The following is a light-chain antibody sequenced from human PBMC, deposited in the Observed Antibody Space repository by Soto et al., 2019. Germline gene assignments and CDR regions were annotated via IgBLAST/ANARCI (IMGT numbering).Light chain of an antibody. CDR3: QQDNNWPPWT. CDR1: QRVSSN. CDR2: GAS. Sequence: EIVMTQSPATLSVSPGERATLSCRASQRVSSNLAWYQQKPGQAPRLLIYGASTRATGIPARFSGSGSGTEFTLTISSLQSEDFAVYYCQQDNNWPPWTFGQGTKVDIK. J-gene: IGKJ1*01. V-gene: IGKV3-15*01.